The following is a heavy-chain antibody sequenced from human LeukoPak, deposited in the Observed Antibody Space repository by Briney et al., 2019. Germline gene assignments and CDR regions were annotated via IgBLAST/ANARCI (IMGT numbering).Heavy chain of an antibody. D-gene: IGHD3-3*01. V-gene: IGHV1-18*01. J-gene: IGHJ4*02. CDR2: ISAYNGNT. CDR1: GYTFTSYG. CDR3: ARGDGFLEWSEYYFDY. Sequence: EASVKVSCKASGYTFTSYGISWVRQAPGQGLEWMGWISAYNGNTNYALKLQGRVTMTTDTSTSTAYMELRSLRSDDTAVYYCARGDGFLEWSEYYFDYWGQGTLVTVSS.